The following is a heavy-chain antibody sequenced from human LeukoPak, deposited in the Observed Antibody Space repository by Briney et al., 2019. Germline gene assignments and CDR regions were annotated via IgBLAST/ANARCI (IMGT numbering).Heavy chain of an antibody. Sequence: PSETLSLTCTVSGGSISSYYWGWIRQTPGKGLEWIGNIFYSGGTYYSPSLTSRVTISLDTSRNQFSLKLNSATAADTAVYYCAKSNGYGLVDIWGQGTMVTVSS. CDR3: AKSNGYGLVDI. D-gene: IGHD3-10*01. V-gene: IGHV4-59*04. CDR2: IFYSGGT. CDR1: GGSISSYY. J-gene: IGHJ3*02.